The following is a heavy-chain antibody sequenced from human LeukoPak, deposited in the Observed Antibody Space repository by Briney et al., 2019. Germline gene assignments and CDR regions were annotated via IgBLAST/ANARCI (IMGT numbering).Heavy chain of an antibody. CDR2: IKQDGSEK. J-gene: IGHJ4*02. V-gene: IGHV3-7*01. CDR1: GFTFSSYW. Sequence: GGSLRLSCAASGFTFSSYWMSWVRQAPGKGLEWVANIKQDGSEKYYVDSVKGRFTISRDNAKNSLYLQMNGLRAEDTAVYYCTLEFTRGTFDYWGQGTLVTVSS. D-gene: IGHD3-16*01. CDR3: TLEFTRGTFDY.